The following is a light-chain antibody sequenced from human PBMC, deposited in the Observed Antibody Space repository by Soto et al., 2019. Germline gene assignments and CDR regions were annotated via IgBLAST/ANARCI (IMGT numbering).Light chain of an antibody. V-gene: IGKV1-5*01. CDR1: QTISSW. CDR2: DAS. CDR3: QQYSNYWT. Sequence: DIQMTQSPSTLSASVGDRVTITCRASQTISSWLAWYQQKPGKAPKLLIYDASNLESGVPSRFSGSGSGTEFTLTISSLQPDDFATYYCQQYSNYWTFGQGTKVDIK. J-gene: IGKJ1*01.